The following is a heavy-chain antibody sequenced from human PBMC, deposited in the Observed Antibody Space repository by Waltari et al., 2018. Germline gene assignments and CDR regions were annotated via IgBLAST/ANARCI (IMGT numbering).Heavy chain of an antibody. D-gene: IGHD2-2*02. J-gene: IGHJ5*01. CDR2: MNPKSGKS. CDR1: GYTFIDYD. CDR3: ARLFCLSSSCYRGWFDS. Sequence: QVRLVQSGAEVKKPGASVKVSCEASGYTFIDYDINWVRQGTGQGLEWRGWMNPKSGKSGSAQKFQGRVTMTRNTSISTVYMELTSLASEDTAVYYCARLFCLSSSCYRGWFDSWGQGSLVTVSS. V-gene: IGHV1-8*01.